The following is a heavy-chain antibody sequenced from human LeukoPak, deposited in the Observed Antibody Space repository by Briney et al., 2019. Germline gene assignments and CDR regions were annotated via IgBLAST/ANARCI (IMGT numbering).Heavy chain of an antibody. J-gene: IGHJ4*02. D-gene: IGHD3-10*01. CDR1: GFSFTTYA. CDR2: ISGSGGGI. CDR3: AKGMARGVLSSFDY. V-gene: IGHV3-23*01. Sequence: GGSLRLSCAASGFSFTTYAMSWVRQAPGKGLEWVSTISGSGGGIYYADSIKGRFIISRDNSENTLSLQMSSLRAEDTAIYYCAKGMARGVLSSFDYWGQGTLVTVSS.